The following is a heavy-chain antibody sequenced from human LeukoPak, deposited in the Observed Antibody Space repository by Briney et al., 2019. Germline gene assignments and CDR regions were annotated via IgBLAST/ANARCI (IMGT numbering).Heavy chain of an antibody. CDR3: ARGKRGLIAAAGRYNWFDP. CDR2: INHSGST. Sequence: SETLSLTCAVYGGSFSGYYWSWIRQPPGKGLEWIGEINHSGSTNYNPSLKSRVTISVDTSKNQFPLKLSSVTAADTAVYYCARGKRGLIAAAGRYNWFDPWGQGTLVTVSS. V-gene: IGHV4-34*01. D-gene: IGHD6-13*01. J-gene: IGHJ5*02. CDR1: GGSFSGYY.